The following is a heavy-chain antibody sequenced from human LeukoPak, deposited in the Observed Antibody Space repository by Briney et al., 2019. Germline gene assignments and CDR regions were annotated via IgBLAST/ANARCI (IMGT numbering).Heavy chain of an antibody. J-gene: IGHJ4*02. CDR1: GFTFSGSA. CDR2: IRSKANSYAT. CDR3: ARDRTGYCDY. D-gene: IGHD3/OR15-3a*01. Sequence: PGGSLRLSCAASGFTFSGSAMHWVRQASGKGLEWVGRIRSKANSYATAYAASVKGRFTISRDNAKNSLYLQMNSLRAEDTAVYYCARDRTGYCDYWGQGTLVTVSS. V-gene: IGHV3-73*01.